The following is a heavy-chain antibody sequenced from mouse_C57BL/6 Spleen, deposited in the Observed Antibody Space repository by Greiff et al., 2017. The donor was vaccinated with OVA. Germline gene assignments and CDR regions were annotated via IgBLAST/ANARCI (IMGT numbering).Heavy chain of an antibody. V-gene: IGHV1-53*01. CDR2: INPSNGGT. CDR1: GYTFTSYW. J-gene: IGHJ3*01. CDR3: AREEGIYYGYDGFAY. D-gene: IGHD2-2*01. Sequence: VQLQQPGTELVKPGASVKLSCKASGYTFTSYWMHWVKQRPGQGLEWIGNINPSNGGTNYNEKFKSKATLTVDKSSSTAYMQLSSLTSEDSAVYYCAREEGIYYGYDGFAYWGQGTLVTVSA.